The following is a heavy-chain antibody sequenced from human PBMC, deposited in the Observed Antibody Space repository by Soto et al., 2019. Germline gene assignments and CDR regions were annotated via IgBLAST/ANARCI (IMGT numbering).Heavy chain of an antibody. V-gene: IGHV1-69*13. D-gene: IGHD3-22*01. Sequence: GASVKVSCKASGGTFSSYAISWVRQAPGQGLEWMGGIIPIFGTANYAQKFQGRVTITADESTSTAYMELSSLRSEDTAVYYCARVEPLEYYYDSSGYYACWFDPWGQGTLVTVSS. CDR1: GGTFSSYA. CDR2: IIPIFGTA. CDR3: ARVEPLEYYYDSSGYYACWFDP. J-gene: IGHJ5*02.